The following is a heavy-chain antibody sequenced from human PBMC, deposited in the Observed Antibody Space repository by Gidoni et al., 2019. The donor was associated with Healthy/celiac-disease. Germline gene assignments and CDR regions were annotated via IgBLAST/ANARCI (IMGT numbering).Heavy chain of an antibody. CDR3: AHSGTAYCGGDCYLGSEYFQH. J-gene: IGHJ1*01. Sequence: QITLKESGPTLVKPTQTLTLTCTFSGFSLSTSGCGGGWIRQPPGKALEWLALIYWDDDKRYSPSLKSRLTITKDTSKNQVVLTMTNMDPVDTATYYCAHSGTAYCGGDCYLGSEYFQHWGQGTLVTVSS. D-gene: IGHD2-21*02. CDR1: GFSLSTSGCG. V-gene: IGHV2-5*02. CDR2: IYWDDDK.